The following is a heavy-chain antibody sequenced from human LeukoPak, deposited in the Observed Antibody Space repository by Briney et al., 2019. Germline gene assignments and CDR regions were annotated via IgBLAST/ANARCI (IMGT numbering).Heavy chain of an antibody. CDR2: INHSGST. Sequence: KPSETLSLTCAVYGGSFSGYYWSWIRQPPGKGLEWIGEINHSGSTSYNPSLKSRVTISVDTSKNQFSLKLSSVTAADTAVYYCASRTTVTTPAFDIWGQGTMVTVSS. J-gene: IGHJ3*02. CDR1: GGSFSGYY. D-gene: IGHD4-17*01. CDR3: ASRTTVTTPAFDI. V-gene: IGHV4-34*01.